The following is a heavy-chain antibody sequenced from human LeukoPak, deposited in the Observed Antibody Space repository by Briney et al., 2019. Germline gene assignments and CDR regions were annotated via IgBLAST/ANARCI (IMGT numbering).Heavy chain of an antibody. CDR3: ARDGFYNGYDY. CDR2: LNSDGIRT. D-gene: IGHD5-18*01. J-gene: IGHJ4*02. V-gene: IGHV3-74*01. Sequence: PGGSLRLSCEGFGFAVSTYSMHWVRQTPGQGLVWVSRLNSDGIRTDYADSVRGRFTISRDNAKNTFYMYMDSLRAEDTAVYYCARDGFYNGYDYWGQGTLVTVSS. CDR1: GFAVSTYS.